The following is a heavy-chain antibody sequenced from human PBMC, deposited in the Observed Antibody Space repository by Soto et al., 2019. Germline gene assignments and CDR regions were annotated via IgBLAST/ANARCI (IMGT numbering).Heavy chain of an antibody. V-gene: IGHV3-15*01. CDR3: TTDRPQYYDYIWGSYRYEGIDY. CDR1: GFTFSNAW. J-gene: IGHJ4*02. CDR2: IKSKTDGGTT. Sequence: EVQLVESGGGLVQPGGSLRLSCAASGFTFSNAWMSWVRQAPGKGLEWVGRIKSKTDGGTTDYAAPVKGRFTISRDDSKNTLYLQMNSLKTEDTAVYYCTTDRPQYYDYIWGSYRYEGIDYWGQGTLVTVSS. D-gene: IGHD3-16*02.